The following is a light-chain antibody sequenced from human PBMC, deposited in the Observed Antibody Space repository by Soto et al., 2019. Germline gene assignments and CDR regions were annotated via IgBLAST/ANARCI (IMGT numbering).Light chain of an antibody. V-gene: IGKV1-5*01. J-gene: IGKJ1*01. CDR1: QSVSNW. CDR2: DVS. Sequence: DIQMTQSPSTRSASVGERVTITCRASQSVSNWLAWYQQKPGKAPKLLIYDVSSLESGVPSRLSGSGSGTEFILNISSLQPDDCATYYCQHYNSYSEAFGQGTKVDIK. CDR3: QHYNSYSEA.